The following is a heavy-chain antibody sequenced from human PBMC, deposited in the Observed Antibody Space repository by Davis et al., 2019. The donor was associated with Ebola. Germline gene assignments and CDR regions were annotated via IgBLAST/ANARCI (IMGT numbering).Heavy chain of an antibody. CDR3: AKAGYNWNPGAFDI. CDR1: GFTFSSYA. Sequence: GESLKISCTTSGFTFSSYAMTWVRQAPGEGLYWVSTMSGSGDYTYHTDSVKGRFTISRDNSKNTLYLQMNSLRAEDTAVYYCAKAGYNWNPGAFDIWGQGTMVTVSS. J-gene: IGHJ3*02. CDR2: MSGSGDYT. V-gene: IGHV3-23*01. D-gene: IGHD1-20*01.